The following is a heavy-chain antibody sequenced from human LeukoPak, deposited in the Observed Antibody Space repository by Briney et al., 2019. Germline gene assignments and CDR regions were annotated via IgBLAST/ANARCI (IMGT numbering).Heavy chain of an antibody. CDR2: IYYSGST. J-gene: IGHJ4*02. Sequence: SETLSLTCTVSGGSISISSYYWGWIRQPPGKGLEWIGSIYYSGSTYYNPSLKSRVTISVDTSKNQFSLKLSSVTAADTAVYYCARQEKRELAYYFDYWGQGTLVTVSS. D-gene: IGHD1-26*01. CDR1: GGSISISSYY. CDR3: ARQEKRELAYYFDY. V-gene: IGHV4-39*01.